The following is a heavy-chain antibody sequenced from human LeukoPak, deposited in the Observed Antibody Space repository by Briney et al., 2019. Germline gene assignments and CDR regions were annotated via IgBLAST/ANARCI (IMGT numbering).Heavy chain of an antibody. CDR2: VYYSGST. CDR1: GGSISSYY. Sequence: TPSETLSLTCTVSGGSISSYYWSWIRQPPGKGLEWIGYVYYSGSTNYNPSLKSRVTISVDTSKNQFSLKLSSVTAADTAVYYCARQPHDYFDYWGQGTLVTVSS. J-gene: IGHJ4*02. V-gene: IGHV4-59*08. CDR3: ARQPHDYFDY.